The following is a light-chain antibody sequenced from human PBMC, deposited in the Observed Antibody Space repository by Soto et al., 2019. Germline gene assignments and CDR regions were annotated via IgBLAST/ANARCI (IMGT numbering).Light chain of an antibody. Sequence: QSALTQPPSASGSPGQSVTISCTGTSSDVGGYNYVSWYQQHPGKAPKLMIYEVNKWPSGVPDRFSGSKSGNTASLTVSGLQAEDEADYYCSSYAGSNSVVFCGGTQLTVL. J-gene: IGLJ2*01. V-gene: IGLV2-8*01. CDR3: SSYAGSNSVV. CDR2: EVN. CDR1: SSDVGGYNY.